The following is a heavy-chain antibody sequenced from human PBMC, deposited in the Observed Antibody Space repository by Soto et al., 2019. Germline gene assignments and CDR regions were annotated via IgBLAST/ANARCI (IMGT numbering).Heavy chain of an antibody. CDR3: ARRGSGSYSDY. Sequence: PSETLSLTCAVSGGSISSSNWWSWVRQPPGKGLEWIGEIYHSGSTNYNPSLKSRVTISVDTSKNQFSLKLTSVTAADTAVYYCARRGSGSYSDYWGQGTLVTVSS. CDR2: IYHSGST. V-gene: IGHV4-4*02. D-gene: IGHD3-10*01. CDR1: GGSISSSNW. J-gene: IGHJ4*02.